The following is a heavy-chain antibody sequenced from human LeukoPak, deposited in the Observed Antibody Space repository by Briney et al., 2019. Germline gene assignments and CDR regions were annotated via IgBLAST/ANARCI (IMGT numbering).Heavy chain of an antibody. CDR3: TTTHYSDSSLRY. D-gene: IGHD4-11*01. J-gene: IGHJ4*02. V-gene: IGHV3-15*01. CDR2: IKSNDVGGTA. Sequence: AGGSLRLSCTACGFTFSDKWMAWVRQAPGRGLEWIARIKSNDVGGTAAIAAPVEGRFTISRDDSKNRLYLQMNSLKTEDTAVYYCTTTHYSDSSLRYWGPGTPVTVSS. CDR1: GFTFSDKW.